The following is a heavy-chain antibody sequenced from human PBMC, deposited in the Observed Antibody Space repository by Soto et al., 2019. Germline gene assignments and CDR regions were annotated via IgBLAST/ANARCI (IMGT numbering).Heavy chain of an antibody. CDR2: TYYRSKRYN. V-gene: IGHV6-1*01. J-gene: IGHJ5*02. CDR3: ARESLIAVAGTLWFDP. CDR1: GDSVSSNSAA. D-gene: IGHD6-19*01. Sequence: SQTLSLTCAISGDSVSSNSAAWNWIRQSPSRGLEWLGRTYYRSKRYNDYAVSVKSRITINPDTSKNQFSLQLNSVTPEDTAVYYCARESLIAVAGTLWFDPWGQGTLVTVSS.